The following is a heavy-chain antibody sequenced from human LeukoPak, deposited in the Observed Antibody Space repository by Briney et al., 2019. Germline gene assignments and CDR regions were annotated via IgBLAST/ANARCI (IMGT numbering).Heavy chain of an antibody. CDR2: IYSGGST. CDR3: AGYYDSSGYYYFDY. V-gene: IGHV3-66*02. Sequence: PGGSLRLSCAASGFTVSSNYMSWVRQAPGKGLEWVSVIYSGGSTYYADSVKGRFTTSRDNSKNTLYLQMNSLRAEDTAVYYCAGYYDSSGYYYFDYWGQGTLVTVSS. J-gene: IGHJ4*02. D-gene: IGHD3-22*01. CDR1: GFTVSSNY.